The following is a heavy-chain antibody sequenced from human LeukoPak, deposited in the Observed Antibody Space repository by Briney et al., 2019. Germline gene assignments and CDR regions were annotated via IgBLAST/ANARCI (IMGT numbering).Heavy chain of an antibody. V-gene: IGHV3-23*01. CDR1: GFTFSKYG. CDR2: ISGSGST. J-gene: IGHJ3*02. D-gene: IGHD1-26*01. CDR3: AKGRVLGALGDAFDI. Sequence: GGSLRLSCAASGFTFSKYGMSWVRQAPGKGLEWVSSISGSGSTYYADSVKGRFTISRDNSKNTLYLQMKSLRADDTAVYYCAKGRVLGALGDAFDIWGQGTMVTVSS.